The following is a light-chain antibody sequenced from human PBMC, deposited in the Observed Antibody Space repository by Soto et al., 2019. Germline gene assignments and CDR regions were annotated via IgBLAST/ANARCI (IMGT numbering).Light chain of an antibody. CDR2: EVS. CDR1: SSDVGGYNY. Sequence: QSALTQPLSASGSPGQSVTISCTGTSSDVGGYNYVSWYQQHPGKAPKLMIYEVSKRPSGVPDRFSGSKSGNTASLTVSGLQAEDEADYYCSSYAGLQEVFGGGTKLTVL. J-gene: IGLJ2*01. V-gene: IGLV2-8*01. CDR3: SSYAGLQEV.